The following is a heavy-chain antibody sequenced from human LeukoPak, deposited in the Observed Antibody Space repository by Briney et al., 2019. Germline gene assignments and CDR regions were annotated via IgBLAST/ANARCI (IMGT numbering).Heavy chain of an antibody. V-gene: IGHV4-59*01. CDR1: GVSISTYY. Sequence: SETLSLTCTVSGVSISTYYWSWIRQPPGKGPEWIGYIYSSGTTNYNPSLKSRVTISIDTSKNEFSLKLTSVTAADTAVYYCARGPGGWFGDDTNWYFDLWGRGTLVTVSS. D-gene: IGHD3-10*01. J-gene: IGHJ2*01. CDR2: IYSSGTT. CDR3: ARGPGGWFGDDTNWYFDL.